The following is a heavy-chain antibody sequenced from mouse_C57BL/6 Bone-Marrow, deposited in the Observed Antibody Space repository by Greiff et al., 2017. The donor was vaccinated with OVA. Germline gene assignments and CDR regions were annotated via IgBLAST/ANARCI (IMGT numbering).Heavy chain of an antibody. CDR2: ISYDGSN. Sequence: EVKLQESGTGLVKPSQSLSLTCSVTGYSITSGYYWNWIRQFPGNKLEWMGYISYDGSNNYNPSLKNRISITRDTSKNQFFLKLNSVTTEDTATYYCARGGNPYYAMDYWGQGTSVTVSS. J-gene: IGHJ4*01. CDR3: ARGGNPYYAMDY. D-gene: IGHD2-1*01. CDR1: GYSITSGYY. V-gene: IGHV3-6*01.